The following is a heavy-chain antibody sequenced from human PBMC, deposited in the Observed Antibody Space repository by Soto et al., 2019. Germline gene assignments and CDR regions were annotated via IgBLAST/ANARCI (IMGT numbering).Heavy chain of an antibody. D-gene: IGHD3-9*01. CDR1: GYTFTSYA. CDR2: INAGNGNT. J-gene: IGHJ4*02. V-gene: IGHV1-3*01. CDR3: ARDLLRYFDWPQTDY. Sequence: ASVKVSCKVSGYTFTSYAMHWVRQAPGQRLEWMGWINAGNGNTKYSQKFQGRVTITRGTSASTAYMELSSLRSEDTAVYYCARDLLRYFDWPQTDYWGQGTLVTVSS.